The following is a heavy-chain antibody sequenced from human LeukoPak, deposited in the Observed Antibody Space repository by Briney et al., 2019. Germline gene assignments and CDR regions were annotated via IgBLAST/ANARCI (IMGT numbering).Heavy chain of an antibody. J-gene: IGHJ4*02. V-gene: IGHV3-30*02. CDR3: ATGRDTAMVRLDY. CDR2: IRYDGTNK. Sequence: PGGSLRLSCAASGFTFSSYGMHWVRQAPGKGLEWVAFIRYDGTNKYYADSVKGRFTISRDNSKNTMYLRMNSLRAEDTAVYFCATGRDTAMVRLDYWGQGTLVTVSS. D-gene: IGHD5-18*01. CDR1: GFTFSSYG.